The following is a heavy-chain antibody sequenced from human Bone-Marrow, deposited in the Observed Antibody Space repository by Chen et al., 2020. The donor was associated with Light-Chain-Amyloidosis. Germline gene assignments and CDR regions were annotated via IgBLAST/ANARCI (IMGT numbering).Heavy chain of an antibody. D-gene: IGHD2-2*01. J-gene: IGHJ6*03. CDR3: ARAGTSISSYYYYMDV. Sequence: QVQLVQSGAEVKKPGSSVRVSCRASGGTFSSYTINWVRQAPGQGLEWMGSLIPTLDYAIYAQKFQCRVTITAHKSTSTAYIEVVGLRAADTAIYYCARAGTSISSYYYYMDVWGNGTTVTVSS. V-gene: IGHV1-69*08. CDR1: GGTFSSYT. CDR2: LIPTLDYA.